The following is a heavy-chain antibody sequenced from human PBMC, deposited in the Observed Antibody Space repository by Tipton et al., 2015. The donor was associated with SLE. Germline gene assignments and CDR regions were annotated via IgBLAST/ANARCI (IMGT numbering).Heavy chain of an antibody. CDR3: ARLKGRLELPGYHYYMDV. J-gene: IGHJ6*03. V-gene: IGHV4-39*02. D-gene: IGHD1-7*01. Sequence: TLSLTCSVSGVSISTSRYYWGWIRQSPGQGLEWVGSLYAGGSTYFHPSLKSRASISADASKNHFSLKLNSVTAADTAVYYCARLKGRLELPGYHYYMDVWGKRTTVTVSS. CDR1: GVSISTSRYY. CDR2: LYAGGST.